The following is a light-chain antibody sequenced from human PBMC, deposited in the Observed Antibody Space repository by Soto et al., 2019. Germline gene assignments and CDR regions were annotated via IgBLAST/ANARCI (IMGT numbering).Light chain of an antibody. CDR3: QQSYSTPPT. CDR2: DAS. J-gene: IGKJ1*01. V-gene: IGKV1-12*01. CDR1: QGISSW. Sequence: DIQMPQSPSSVSASVGDRVTITCRATQGISSWLAWYQQKPGKAPKLLIYDASSLESGVPSRFSGSGSGTDFTLTISSLQPEDFATYYCQQSYSTPPTFGQGTKVDIK.